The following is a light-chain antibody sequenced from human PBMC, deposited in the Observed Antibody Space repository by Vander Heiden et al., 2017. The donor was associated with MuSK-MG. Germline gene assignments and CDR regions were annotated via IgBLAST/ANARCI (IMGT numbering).Light chain of an antibody. V-gene: IGKV3-15*01. CDR3: QQYNNWPPLT. CDR2: GAS. CDR1: QSVSSN. J-gene: IGKJ4*01. Sequence: EIVMTQSPATLSVSPGERASQSVSSNLAWYQQKPGQAPRLLIYGASTRATGIPARFSGSGYGTEFTLTISSRQSEDFAVYYCQQYNNWPPLTFGGGTKVEIK.